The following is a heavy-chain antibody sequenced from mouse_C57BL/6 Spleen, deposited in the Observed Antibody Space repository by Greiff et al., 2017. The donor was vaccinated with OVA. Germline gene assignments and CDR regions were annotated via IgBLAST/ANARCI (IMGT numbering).Heavy chain of an antibody. J-gene: IGHJ4*01. Sequence: VHVKQSGPELVKPGDSVKISCKASGYSFTGYFMNWVMQSHGKSLEWIGRINPYNGDTFYNQKFKGKATLTVDKSSSTAHMELRSLTSEDSAVYYCARSVDYYAMDYWGQGTSVTVSS. CDR2: INPYNGDT. CDR3: ARSVDYYAMDY. CDR1: GYSFTGYF. V-gene: IGHV1-20*01.